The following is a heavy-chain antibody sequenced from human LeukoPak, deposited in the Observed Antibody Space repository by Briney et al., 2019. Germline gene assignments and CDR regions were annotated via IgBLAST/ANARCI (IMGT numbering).Heavy chain of an antibody. CDR2: ISGSGGST. J-gene: IGHJ4*02. Sequence: PGGSLRLSCAASRFTFSPYAMSWVRQAPGKGLEWVSAISGSGGSTYYADSVKGRFTISRDNSKNTLYLQMNNLRAEDTAVYYCGALSGTTPLGGVGGQGTLVTVSS. D-gene: IGHD1-1*01. CDR3: GALSGTTPLGGV. V-gene: IGHV3-23*01. CDR1: RFTFSPYA.